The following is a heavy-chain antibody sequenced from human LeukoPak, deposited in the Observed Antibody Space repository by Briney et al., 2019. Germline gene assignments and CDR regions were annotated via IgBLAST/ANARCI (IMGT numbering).Heavy chain of an antibody. V-gene: IGHV3-23*01. CDR3: AKDVYYDSSGYLDY. Sequence: PGGSLRLSCAASGFTFSSYAMSWVRQAPGKGLEWVSAISGSGGSTYYADSVKGRFTISRDNSKNTLYLQMNSLRAEDTAVYYCAKDVYYDSSGYLDYWGQGTLVTVS. CDR1: GFTFSSYA. J-gene: IGHJ4*02. D-gene: IGHD3-22*01. CDR2: ISGSGGST.